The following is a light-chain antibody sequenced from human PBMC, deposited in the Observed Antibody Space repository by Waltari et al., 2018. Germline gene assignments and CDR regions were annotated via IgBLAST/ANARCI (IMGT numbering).Light chain of an antibody. J-gene: IGLJ2*01. CDR1: SGSVSTSNY. CDR2: STN. CDR3: TLYMGSGIVL. V-gene: IGLV8-61*01. Sequence: TVVTQEPSLSVSPGGTVTLTCGLSSGSVSTSNYPSWYQQTPGQAPRMLIYSTNTRPSGVPDRFSGSILGNKAALTITGAQADDESDYYCTLYMGSGIVLFRGGTRLTVL.